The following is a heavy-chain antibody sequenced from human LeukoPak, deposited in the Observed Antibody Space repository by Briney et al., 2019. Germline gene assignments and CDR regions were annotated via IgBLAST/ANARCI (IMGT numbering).Heavy chain of an antibody. D-gene: IGHD3-3*01. CDR3: AREGMDYDFWSGYYTNPYFDY. CDR2: INHSGST. V-gene: IGHV4-34*01. CDR1: GGSFSGYY. Sequence: SETLSLTCAVYGGSFSGYYWSWIRQPPGKGLEWIGEINHSGSTNYNPSLKSRVTISVDTSKNQFSLKLSSVTAADTAVYYCAREGMDYDFWSGYYTNPYFDYWGQGTLVTVSS. J-gene: IGHJ4*02.